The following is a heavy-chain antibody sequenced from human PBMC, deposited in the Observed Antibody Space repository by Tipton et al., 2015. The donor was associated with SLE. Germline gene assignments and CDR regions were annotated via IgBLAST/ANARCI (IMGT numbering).Heavy chain of an antibody. V-gene: IGHV4-59*12. CDR1: GGSFSGYY. CDR3: ARVIAAAATL. Sequence: LRLSCAVYGGSFSGYYWSWIRQSPGKGLEWIGYIYCSGSTNYNPSLKSRVTISADTSKNQFSLKLSSVTAADTAVYYCARVIAAAATLWGQGTLVTVSS. CDR2: IYCSGST. D-gene: IGHD6-13*01. J-gene: IGHJ4*02.